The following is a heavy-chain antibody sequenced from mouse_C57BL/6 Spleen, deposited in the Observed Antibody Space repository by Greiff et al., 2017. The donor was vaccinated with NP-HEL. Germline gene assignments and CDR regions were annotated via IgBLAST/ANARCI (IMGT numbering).Heavy chain of an antibody. J-gene: IGHJ4*01. Sequence: QVQLKESGPELVKPGASVKISCKASGYAFSSSWMNWVKQRPGKGLEWIGRIYPGDGDTNYNGKFKGKATLTADKSSSTAYMQLSSLTSEDSAVYFCARRGYDRAMDYWGQGTSVTVSS. V-gene: IGHV1-82*01. D-gene: IGHD2-2*01. CDR2: IYPGDGDT. CDR1: GYAFSSSW. CDR3: ARRGYDRAMDY.